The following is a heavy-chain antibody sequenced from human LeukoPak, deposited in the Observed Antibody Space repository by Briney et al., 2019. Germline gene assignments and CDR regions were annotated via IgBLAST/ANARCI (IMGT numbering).Heavy chain of an antibody. D-gene: IGHD2-2*01. V-gene: IGHV3-23*01. J-gene: IGHJ4*02. CDR3: AKDSGLVVPAACDY. Sequence: GGSLRLSCAASGFTFSNNAMSWVRQAPGKGLEWVSAISGSGGSTYYADSVKGRFTISRDNSKNTLYLQMNSLRAEDTAVYYCAKDSGLVVPAACDYWGQGTLVTVSS. CDR1: GFTFSNNA. CDR2: ISGSGGST.